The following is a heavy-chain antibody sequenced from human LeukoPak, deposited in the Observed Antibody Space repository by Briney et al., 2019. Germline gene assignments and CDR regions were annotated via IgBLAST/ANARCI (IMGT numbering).Heavy chain of an antibody. CDR3: ARRGYGSGWYDY. D-gene: IGHD6-13*01. CDR1: GDSIRSDY. Sequence: KPSETLSLTCTVSGDSIRSDYCSWVRQPPGKGLEWIGYIYYSGSTNYNPSLKSRVTISLDTSKNQFSLKLSSVTAADTAVYYFARRGYGSGWYDYWGQGTLVTVSS. J-gene: IGHJ4*02. V-gene: IGHV4-59*08. CDR2: IYYSGST.